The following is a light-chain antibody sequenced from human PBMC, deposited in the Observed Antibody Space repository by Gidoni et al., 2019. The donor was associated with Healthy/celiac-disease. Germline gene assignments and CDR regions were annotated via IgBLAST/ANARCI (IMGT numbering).Light chain of an antibody. CDR1: SLRSNY. CDR2: GKN. CDR3: NSRDSSGNLHV. Sequence: SSELTQDPAVSVALGQTVRITCQGDSLRSNYASWYQQKPGQAPVLVIYGKNNRPSGIPDRFSGSSSGNTASLTITGAQAEDEADYYCNSRDSSGNLHVFGTGTKVTVL. J-gene: IGLJ1*01. V-gene: IGLV3-19*01.